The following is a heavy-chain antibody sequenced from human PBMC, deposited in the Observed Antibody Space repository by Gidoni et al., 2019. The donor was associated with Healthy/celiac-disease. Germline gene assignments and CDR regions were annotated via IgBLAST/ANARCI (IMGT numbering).Heavy chain of an antibody. J-gene: IGHJ4*02. V-gene: IGHV3-21*01. Sequence: EVQLVESGGGLVKPGGSLRLSCAASGFTFSSYSMNWVRQAPGKGLEWVSSISSSSSYIYYADSVKGRFTISRDNAKNSLYLQMNSLRAEDTAVYYCARDPYSSSSPYFDYWGQGTLVTVSX. D-gene: IGHD6-6*01. CDR2: ISSSSSYI. CDR3: ARDPYSSSSPYFDY. CDR1: GFTFSSYS.